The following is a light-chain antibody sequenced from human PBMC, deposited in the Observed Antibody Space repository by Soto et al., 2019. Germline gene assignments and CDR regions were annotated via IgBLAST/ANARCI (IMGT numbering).Light chain of an antibody. CDR1: QSVSSSY. CDR3: HQYGSSPPYT. V-gene: IGKV3-20*01. J-gene: IGKJ2*01. CDR2: GAS. Sequence: EIVLTQSPGTLSLSPGERATLSCRASQSVSSSYLAWYQQKPGQAPRLLIYGASSRATGIPDRFSGSGSGTDFTLPISRLEPEDFAAYYCHQYGSSPPYTFGQGTKLEIK.